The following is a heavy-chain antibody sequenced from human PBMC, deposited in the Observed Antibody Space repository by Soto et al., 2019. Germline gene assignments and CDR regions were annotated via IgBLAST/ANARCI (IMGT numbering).Heavy chain of an antibody. J-gene: IGHJ3*02. D-gene: IGHD6-6*01. CDR1: GFNFSSYS. CDR3: ARLGESVPARRAFDS. V-gene: IGHV3-21*01. Sequence: RLSCAASGFNFSSYSMNWVRQAPGKGPEGVSSSSGSSSYIFYADSVKGRFTISRDNAKNSLYLQMNSMRAEDTAVYYCARLGESVPARRAFDSWGQGTMVTASS. CDR2: SSGSSSYI.